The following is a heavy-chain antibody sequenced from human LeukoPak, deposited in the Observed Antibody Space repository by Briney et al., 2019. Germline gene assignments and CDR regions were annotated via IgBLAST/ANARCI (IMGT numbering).Heavy chain of an antibody. CDR1: GYSLTSHD. CDR2: MNPNSGDT. Sequence: ASVKVSCKASGYSLTSHDINWVRQAAGQGLEWMGWMNPNSGDTGYAQKFQDRVTMTRDTSINTVHMELNSLTSEDTAVYYCARDLFGSRSSGFDPWGQGTLVTVSS. CDR3: ARDLFGSRSSGFDP. V-gene: IGHV1-8*01. D-gene: IGHD3-10*01. J-gene: IGHJ5*02.